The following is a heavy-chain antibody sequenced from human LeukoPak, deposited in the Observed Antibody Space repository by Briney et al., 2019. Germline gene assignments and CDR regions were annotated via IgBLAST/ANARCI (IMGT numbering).Heavy chain of an antibody. D-gene: IGHD3-22*01. Sequence: GGSLRLSCAASGFTFSSYAMHWVRQAPGKGLEYVSAISSNGGSTYYANSVKGRFTISRDNSKNTLYLQMNSLRAEDTAVYHCAKGEYYYDSSGYYPAYWGQGTLVTVSS. J-gene: IGHJ4*02. CDR2: ISSNGGST. V-gene: IGHV3-64*01. CDR1: GFTFSSYA. CDR3: AKGEYYYDSSGYYPAY.